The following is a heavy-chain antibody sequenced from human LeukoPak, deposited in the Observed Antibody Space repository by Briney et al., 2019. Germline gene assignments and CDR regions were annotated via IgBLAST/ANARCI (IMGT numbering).Heavy chain of an antibody. J-gene: IGHJ4*02. CDR3: ASRPTTWGLFDS. CDR2: IYFSGST. Sequence: SETLSLTCTVSGGSISSSSYYWGWIRQPPGKGLELIGSIYFSGSTAYSPSLKSRVNISVDTSKNQFSLKLSSVTAADTAVYFCASRPTTWGLFDSWGQGTLVTVSS. V-gene: IGHV4-39*01. D-gene: IGHD4-17*01. CDR1: GGSISSSSYY.